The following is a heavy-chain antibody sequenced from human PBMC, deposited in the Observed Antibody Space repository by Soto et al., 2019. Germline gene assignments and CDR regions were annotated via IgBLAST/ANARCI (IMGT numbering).Heavy chain of an antibody. CDR3: AKDLGDIVVVVAAADAHY. D-gene: IGHD2-15*01. CDR1: GFTFSSYA. J-gene: IGHJ4*02. Sequence: EVQLLESGGGLVQPGGSLRPSCAASGFTFSSYAMSWVRQAPGKGLEWVSAISGSGGSTYYADSVKGRFTISRDNSKNTMYLQMKSLRAEDTAVYYCAKDLGDIVVVVAAADAHYCGQGTLVTVSS. V-gene: IGHV3-23*01. CDR2: ISGSGGST.